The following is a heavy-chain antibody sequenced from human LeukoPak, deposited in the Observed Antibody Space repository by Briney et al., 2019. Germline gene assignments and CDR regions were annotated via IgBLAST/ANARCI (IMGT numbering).Heavy chain of an antibody. CDR1: GYSINNYW. Sequence: GESLQISCKGSGYSINNYWIGWVRQMPGKGLEGMGIIYPADSDIRYNPSFQVQVTISADESISTAYLPWSSLKASDTAMYYCARQEYCSGGSCYTWFDPWGQGTLVTVSS. D-gene: IGHD2-15*01. CDR2: IYPADSDI. J-gene: IGHJ5*02. V-gene: IGHV5-51*01. CDR3: ARQEYCSGGSCYTWFDP.